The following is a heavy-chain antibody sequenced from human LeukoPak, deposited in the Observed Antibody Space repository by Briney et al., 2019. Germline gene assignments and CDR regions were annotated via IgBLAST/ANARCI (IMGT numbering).Heavy chain of an antibody. Sequence: GGSLRLSCAASGFTFSSYWMNWVRQAPGKGLVWVSRIASDGSSTTYADSVKGRFSISRDNAKNTLYLQMNSLRAEDTAVYYCARVLVEWLFVWFDPWGQGTLVTVSS. V-gene: IGHV3-74*01. D-gene: IGHD3-3*01. CDR1: GFTFSSYW. J-gene: IGHJ5*02. CDR3: ARVLVEWLFVWFDP. CDR2: IASDGSST.